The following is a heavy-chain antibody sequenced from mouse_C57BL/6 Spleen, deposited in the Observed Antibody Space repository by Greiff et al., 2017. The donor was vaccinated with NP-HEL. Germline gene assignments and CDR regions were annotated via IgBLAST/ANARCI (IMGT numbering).Heavy chain of an antibody. V-gene: IGHV1-85*01. D-gene: IGHD1-1*01. Sequence: QVQLQQSGPELVKPGASVKLSCKASGYTFTSYDINWVKQRPGQGLEWIGWIYPRDGSTKYNEKFKGKATLTVDTSSSTAYMELHSLTSEDSAVYFCARSRAVVAMYYYAMDYWGQGTSVTVSS. CDR1: GYTFTSYD. CDR3: ARSRAVVAMYYYAMDY. CDR2: IYPRDGST. J-gene: IGHJ4*01.